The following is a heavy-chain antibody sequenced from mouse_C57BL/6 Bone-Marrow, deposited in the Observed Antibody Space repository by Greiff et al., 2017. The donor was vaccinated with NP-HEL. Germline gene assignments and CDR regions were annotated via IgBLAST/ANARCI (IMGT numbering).Heavy chain of an antibody. D-gene: IGHD2-1*01. J-gene: IGHJ1*03. Sequence: VQLQQPGAELVKPGASVKLSCKASGYPFTSSWMPWVKQRPGRGLEWIGRIDPNGGGTKYNEKFKGKATLTVDKPSSTAYMQLSSLTSEDAAVYYCARTLYDGNPYWYFDVGGTGTTVTVSS. CDR2: IDPNGGGT. CDR3: ARTLYDGNPYWYFDV. V-gene: IGHV1-72*01. CDR1: GYPFTSSW.